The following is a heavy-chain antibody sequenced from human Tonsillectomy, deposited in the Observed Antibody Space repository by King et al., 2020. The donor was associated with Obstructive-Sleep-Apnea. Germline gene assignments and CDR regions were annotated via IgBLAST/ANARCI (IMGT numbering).Heavy chain of an antibody. J-gene: IGHJ4*02. D-gene: IGHD3-10*01. V-gene: IGHV3-15*01. Sequence: VQLVESGGGLVKPGESLRLSCAASGFTVSNAWMSWVRQAPGKGLEWVGRIKSNTDGGSTHYAAPVKGRFTVSRDDSKNTMFLQMNSLKTEDTAVYYCTTGYNGSGSTVDYWGQGVLVTVSS. CDR3: TTGYNGSGSTVDY. CDR1: GFTVSNAW. CDR2: IKSNTDGGST.